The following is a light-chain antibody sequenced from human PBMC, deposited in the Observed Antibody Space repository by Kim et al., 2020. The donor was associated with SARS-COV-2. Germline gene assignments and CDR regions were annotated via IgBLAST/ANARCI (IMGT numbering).Light chain of an antibody. Sequence: VQWYKQRPGSVPTTVIYEDALRPSGIPDRFSGSIDTSSNSASLTISGLTTEDEAVYFCQSYEVFGGGTKLTVL. CDR3: QSYEV. CDR2: EDA. J-gene: IGLJ2*01. V-gene: IGLV6-57*02.